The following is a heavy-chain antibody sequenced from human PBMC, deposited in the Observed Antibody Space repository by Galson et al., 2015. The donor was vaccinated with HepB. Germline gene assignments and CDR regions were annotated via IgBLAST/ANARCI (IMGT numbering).Heavy chain of an antibody. J-gene: IGHJ6*03. CDR1: GFTFDDYA. CDR3: AKDHDYSIDYYMDV. V-gene: IGHV3-9*01. Sequence: SLRLSCAASGFTFDDYAMHWVRQAPGKGLEWVSGISWNSGSIGYADSVKGRFTISRDNAKNSLYLQMNSLRAEDTALYYCAKDHDYSIDYYMDVWGKGTTVTVSS. CDR2: ISWNSGSI. D-gene: IGHD4-11*01.